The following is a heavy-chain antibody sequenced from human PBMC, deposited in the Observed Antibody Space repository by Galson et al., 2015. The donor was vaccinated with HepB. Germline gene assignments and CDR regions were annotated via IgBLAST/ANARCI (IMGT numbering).Heavy chain of an antibody. CDR1: GGSISNYY. CDR2: IYYSGNT. D-gene: IGHD5-18*01. CDR3: ARYSYGGGYFDY. J-gene: IGHJ4*02. V-gene: IGHV4-59*08. Sequence: SETLSLTCTVSGGSISNYYWSWIRQPPGKGLEWIGYIYYSGNTNSNPSLKSRVTISVDTSKNQFSLKLTSVTAADTAVYYCARYSYGGGYFDYWGQGIPVTVSS.